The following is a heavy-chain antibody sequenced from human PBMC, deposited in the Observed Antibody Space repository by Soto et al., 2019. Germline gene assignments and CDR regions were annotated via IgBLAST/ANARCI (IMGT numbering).Heavy chain of an antibody. J-gene: IGHJ3*02. Sequence: SVKVSCKASGGTFSSYAISWVRQAPGQGLEWMGGIIPIFGTANYAQKFQGRVTITADESTSTAYMELSSLRSEDTAVYYCARDYDRRVVALDAFDIWGQGTMVTVS. V-gene: IGHV1-69*13. CDR3: ARDYDRRVVALDAFDI. D-gene: IGHD3-22*01. CDR1: GGTFSSYA. CDR2: IIPIFGTA.